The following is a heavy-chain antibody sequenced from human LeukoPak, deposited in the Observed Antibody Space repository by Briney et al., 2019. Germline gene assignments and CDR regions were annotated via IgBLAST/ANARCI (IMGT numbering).Heavy chain of an antibody. V-gene: IGHV3-11*04. CDR1: GFTFSDYY. CDR2: ISSSGSTI. D-gene: IGHD6-19*01. J-gene: IGHJ4*02. Sequence: PGGSLRLSCAASGFTFSDYYMSWIRQAPGKGLEWVSYISSSGSTIYYADSVKGRFTISRDNAKNLMFLQMNSLRADDTAVYYCARAIAVAGEDDYWGQGTLVTVSS. CDR3: ARAIAVAGEDDY.